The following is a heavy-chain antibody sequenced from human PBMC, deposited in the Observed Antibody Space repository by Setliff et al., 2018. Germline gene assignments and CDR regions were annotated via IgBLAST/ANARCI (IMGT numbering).Heavy chain of an antibody. D-gene: IGHD2-2*02. CDR2: IFYSGRT. Sequence: SETLSLTCTVSGASITNINYYWGLIRQPPGKGLEWIGSIFYSGRTFYNPSLKSRVTISVDTSKNQFSLKLSSVTAADTGVYYCASCRFQVPYNYWGQGTLVTVSS. CDR3: ASCRFQVPYNY. V-gene: IGHV4-39*01. CDR1: GASITNINYY. J-gene: IGHJ4*02.